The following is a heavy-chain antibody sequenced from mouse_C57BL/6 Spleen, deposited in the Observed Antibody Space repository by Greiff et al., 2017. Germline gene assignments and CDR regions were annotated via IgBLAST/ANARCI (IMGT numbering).Heavy chain of an antibody. J-gene: IGHJ3*01. D-gene: IGHD2-4*01. V-gene: IGHV1-52*01. CDR1: GYTFTSYW. CDR2: IDPSDSET. Sequence: QVQLQQPGAELVRPGSSVKLSCKASGYTFTSYWLHWVKQRPIQGLEWIGNIDPSDSETHYNQKFKDKATLTVDKSSSTAYMQLSSLTSEDSAVYYCAREDDYGFAYWGQGTLVTVSA. CDR3: AREDDYGFAY.